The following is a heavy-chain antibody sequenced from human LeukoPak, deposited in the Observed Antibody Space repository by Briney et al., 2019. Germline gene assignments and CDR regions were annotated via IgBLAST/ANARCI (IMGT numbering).Heavy chain of an antibody. V-gene: IGHV3-74*01. CDR1: GFTFSSYW. D-gene: IGHD3-22*01. CDR3: ARDPHFYYDTSGYGDS. J-gene: IGHJ4*02. Sequence: GGSLRLSCAASGFTFSSYWMHWVRQAPGKGPVWVSRINNDGSGTSYADSVKGRFTISRDNSKNTLYLQMNSLRAEDTAVYYCARDPHFYYDTSGYGDSWGQGTLVTVSS. CDR2: INNDGSGT.